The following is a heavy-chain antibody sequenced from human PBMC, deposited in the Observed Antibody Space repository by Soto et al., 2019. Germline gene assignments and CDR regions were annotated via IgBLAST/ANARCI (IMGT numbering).Heavy chain of an antibody. CDR1: GFTFNIYA. CDR3: AQSPIVMAGTKVENYFYYHYMDV. V-gene: IGHV3-23*01. D-gene: IGHD6-19*01. J-gene: IGHJ6*03. Sequence: EEQLSESGGGLAQPGGSLRLSCAASGFTFNIYAMSWVRQVPGRGLEWVSSIKSGGGSTYYADSVKGRFTISRDNSKGTLYLQMNSLRGEDSAVYYCAQSPIVMAGTKVENYFYYHYMDVWGKGTTVTVSS. CDR2: IKSGGGST.